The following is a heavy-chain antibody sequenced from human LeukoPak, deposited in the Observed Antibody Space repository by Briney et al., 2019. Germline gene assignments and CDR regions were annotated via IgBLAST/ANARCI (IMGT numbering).Heavy chain of an antibody. D-gene: IGHD6-13*01. CDR2: IYYSGST. V-gene: IGHV4-59*01. CDR1: GGSISSYY. Sequence: SETLSLTCTVSGGSISSYYWSWIRQPSGKGLEWIGYIYYSGSTNYNPSLKSRVTISVDTSKNQFSLKLSSVTAADTAVYYCARRDSSSWVNYFDYWGQGTLVTVSS. J-gene: IGHJ4*02. CDR3: ARRDSSSWVNYFDY.